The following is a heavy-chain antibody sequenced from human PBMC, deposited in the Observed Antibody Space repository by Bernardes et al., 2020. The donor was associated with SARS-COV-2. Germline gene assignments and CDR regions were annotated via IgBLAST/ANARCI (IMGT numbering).Heavy chain of an antibody. D-gene: IGHD6-19*01. CDR2: IYWDDDK. Sequence: SGPTLLKPTQTLTLTCTFSGFSLTTSGVAVGWIRQPPGKALEWLALIYWDDDKRYSPSLKSRLTITKDTSKNQVVLTMTNMDTVDTATYYCAHRRGGVAGTFSFDYWGQGTLVTVSS. J-gene: IGHJ4*02. CDR3: AHRRGGVAGTFSFDY. V-gene: IGHV2-5*02. CDR1: GFSLTTSGVA.